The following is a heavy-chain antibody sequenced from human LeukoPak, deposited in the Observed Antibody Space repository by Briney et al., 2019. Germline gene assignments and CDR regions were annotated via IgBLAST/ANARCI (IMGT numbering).Heavy chain of an antibody. Sequence: PGGSLRLSCAASGFTFSSYWMHWVRQAPGKGLVWVSVIYSGGSTYYADSVKGRFTISRDNSKNTLYLQMNSLRAEDTAVYYCARERSSSWYFDYWGQGTLVTVSS. D-gene: IGHD6-13*01. CDR3: ARERSSSWYFDY. J-gene: IGHJ4*02. CDR2: IYSGGST. CDR1: GFTFSSYW. V-gene: IGHV3-66*02.